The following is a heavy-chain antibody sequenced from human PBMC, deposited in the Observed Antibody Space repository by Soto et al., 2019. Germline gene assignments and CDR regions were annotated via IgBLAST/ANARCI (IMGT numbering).Heavy chain of an antibody. D-gene: IGHD7-27*01. CDR2: IYYSGST. V-gene: IGHV4-59*01. CDR1: GGSISSYY. CDR3: ARAWGYAFDF. J-gene: IGHJ3*01. Sequence: QVQLRESGPGLVKPSETLSLTCTVSGGSISSYYWSWIRQPPGKGLEWIGYIYYSGSTNYNPSLKSRVTISVDTSKNQFSLRLSSVTAADTAVYYCARAWGYAFDFWGQGTMVTVSS.